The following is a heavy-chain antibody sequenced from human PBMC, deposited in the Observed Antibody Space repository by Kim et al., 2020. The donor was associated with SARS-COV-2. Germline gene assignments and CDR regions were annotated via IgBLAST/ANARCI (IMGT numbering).Heavy chain of an antibody. Sequence: GGSLRLSCAASGFTFSGSAMHWVRQASGKGLEWVGRIRSKANSYATAYAASVKGRFTISRDDSKNTAYLQMNSLKTEDTAVYYCTRHLASVRGDYWYFDLWGRGTLVTVSS. D-gene: IGHD3-10*01. CDR2: IRSKANSYAT. J-gene: IGHJ2*01. CDR1: GFTFSGSA. CDR3: TRHLASVRGDYWYFDL. V-gene: IGHV3-73*01.